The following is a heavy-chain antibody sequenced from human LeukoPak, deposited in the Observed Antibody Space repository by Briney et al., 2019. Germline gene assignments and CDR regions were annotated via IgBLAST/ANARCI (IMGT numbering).Heavy chain of an antibody. Sequence: ESGPTLVKPTQTLTLTCTFSGLSLSTSGVGVGWIRQPPGKALEWLALIYWNDDKRYSPSLKSRLTITKDTSENQVVLTKTNMDPVDTATYYCAHGELVGAIAGYWGQGTLVTVSS. CDR2: IYWNDDK. J-gene: IGHJ4*02. D-gene: IGHD1-26*01. CDR3: AHGELVGAIAGY. V-gene: IGHV2-5*01. CDR1: GLSLSTSGVG.